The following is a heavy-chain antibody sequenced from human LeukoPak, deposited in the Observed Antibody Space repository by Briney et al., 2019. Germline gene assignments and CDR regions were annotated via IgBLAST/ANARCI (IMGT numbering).Heavy chain of an antibody. V-gene: IGHV3-53*01. CDR2: IFADDLT. D-gene: IGHD3-16*01. J-gene: IGHJ4*02. Sequence: GGSLRLSCVVSGFSVSDHYMSWVRQAPGKGLQWLSVIFADDLTYYEDSIKGRFTISRDRSQNTLYLQMNSLRAEDTAVYYCAKDLAPPDYWGQGTLVTVSS. CDR3: AKDLAPPDY. CDR1: GFSVSDHY.